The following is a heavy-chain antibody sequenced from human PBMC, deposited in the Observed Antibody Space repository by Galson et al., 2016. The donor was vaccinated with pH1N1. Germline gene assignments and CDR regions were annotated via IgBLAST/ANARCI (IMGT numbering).Heavy chain of an antibody. J-gene: IGHJ3*01. CDR1: GFSISSSGMG. Sequence: PALVKPTQTLTLTCTSSGFSISSSGMGVGWIRQPPGKALEWLAVIYWDDDKRYSPSLKSRLTITKETSKNHVVLTMTNMDPMDTATYYRAHREVMITNAFDFWGQGTMVTVSS. V-gene: IGHV2-5*02. CDR2: IYWDDDK. CDR3: AHREVMITNAFDF. D-gene: IGHD3-16*01.